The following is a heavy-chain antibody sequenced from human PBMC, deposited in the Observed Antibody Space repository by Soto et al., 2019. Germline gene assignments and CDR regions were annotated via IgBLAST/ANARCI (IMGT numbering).Heavy chain of an antibody. CDR3: ARFNLVRGVPKPPDY. CDR1: GGTLINYA. Sequence: QAQLVQSGAEVKKPGSSVKVSCKASGGTLINYAITWVRQAPGQGLEWMGEIIPLFGTANYAQNFQGRVTLTADEYTTTTYMELSSLRSEDTAVYYCARFNLVRGVPKPPDYWGQGTLVTVSS. J-gene: IGHJ4*02. V-gene: IGHV1-69*01. D-gene: IGHD3-10*01. CDR2: IIPLFGTA.